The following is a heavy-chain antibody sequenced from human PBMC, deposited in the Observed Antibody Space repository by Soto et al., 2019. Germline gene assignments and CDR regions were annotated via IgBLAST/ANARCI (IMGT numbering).Heavy chain of an antibody. J-gene: IGHJ4*02. D-gene: IGHD2-2*01. V-gene: IGHV1-46*01. Sequence: GASVKVSCKASGHSITSHYMHWVRQAPGQGLEWMGTIDPTGGRTNYAQKLQGRVTMTTDTSTSTAYMELRSLRSDDTAVYYCVREDCISTSCYLADYWGQGTLVTVSS. CDR2: IDPTGGRT. CDR3: VREDCISTSCYLADY. CDR1: GHSITSHY.